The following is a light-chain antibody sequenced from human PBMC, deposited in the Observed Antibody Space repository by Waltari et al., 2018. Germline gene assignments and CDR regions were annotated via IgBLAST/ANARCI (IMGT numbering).Light chain of an antibody. J-gene: IGKJ4*01. CDR2: DAS. Sequence: EIVLTQSPATLSVSLGERASLSCRASQSVSSNLAWYQQKPGQAPRLLIYDASNRATGIPARFSGSGSGTEFTLTISSLDSEDFAVYYCQQHNNWPVTFGEGTKVEIK. CDR1: QSVSSN. V-gene: IGKV3-15*01. CDR3: QQHNNWPVT.